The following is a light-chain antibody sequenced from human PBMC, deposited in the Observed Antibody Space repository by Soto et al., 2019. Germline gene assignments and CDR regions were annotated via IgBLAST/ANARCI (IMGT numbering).Light chain of an antibody. CDR1: QAISRY. Sequence: EIQMTRSPSSFSTSAGDRVTITCRASQAISRYVNWYQRRPGKAPNLVIFTASSLQSGVPSRGSGRGSGKDFHLTISSLQPEDLATEYCQQSYSSPLTFGGGTKVDIK. CDR3: QQSYSSPLT. CDR2: TAS. V-gene: IGKV1-39*01. J-gene: IGKJ4*02.